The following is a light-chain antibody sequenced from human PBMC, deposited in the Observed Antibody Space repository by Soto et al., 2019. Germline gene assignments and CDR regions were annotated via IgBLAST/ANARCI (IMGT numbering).Light chain of an antibody. J-gene: IGLJ3*02. V-gene: IGLV1-40*01. CDR2: GYG. CDR3: QSYDSSLSGWV. Sequence: QAVVTQPPSVSGAPGQRVTISCTGSSSNIGAGYDVHWYQQLPGTAPKLLIFGYGNRPSGVPDRFSGSKSGTSASLAITGLQAEDEADYYGQSYDSSLSGWVFGGGTKLTV. CDR1: SSNIGAGYD.